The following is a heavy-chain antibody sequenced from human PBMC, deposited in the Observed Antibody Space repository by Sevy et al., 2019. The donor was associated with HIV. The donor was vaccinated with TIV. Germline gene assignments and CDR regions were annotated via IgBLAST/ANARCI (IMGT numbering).Heavy chain of an antibody. J-gene: IGHJ6*02. CDR3: AKDGCSGGSCYGRGYYYYGMDV. V-gene: IGHV3-7*01. D-gene: IGHD2-15*01. CDR2: IKQDGSEK. CDR1: GFTFSSYW. Sequence: GGSLRLSCAASGFTFSSYWMSWVRQAPGKGLEWVANIKQDGSEKYYVDSVKGRFTISRDNAKNSLYLQMNSLRAEDTAVYYCAKDGCSGGSCYGRGYYYYGMDVWGQGTTVTVSS.